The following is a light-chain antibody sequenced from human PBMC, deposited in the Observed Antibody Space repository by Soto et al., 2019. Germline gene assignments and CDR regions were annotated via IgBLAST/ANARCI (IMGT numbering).Light chain of an antibody. J-gene: IGKJ2*01. CDR2: AAS. CDR1: QSISSY. Sequence: DIQMTQSPSSLSASVGDRVTITCRASQSISSYLNWYQQKPGKAPKLLIYAASSLQSGVPSRFSGSASGTDFTLTISSLQSEDFATYYCQQSYSGPYTFGQGTKLEIK. CDR3: QQSYSGPYT. V-gene: IGKV1-39*01.